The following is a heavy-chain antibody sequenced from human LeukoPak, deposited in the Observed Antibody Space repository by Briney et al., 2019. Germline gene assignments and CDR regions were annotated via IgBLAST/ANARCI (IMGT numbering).Heavy chain of an antibody. J-gene: IGHJ6*02. D-gene: IGHD3-9*01. CDR2: ISGSGGST. V-gene: IGHV3-23*01. Sequence: PGGSLRLSCAASGFTFSSYAMSWVRQAPGTGLERVSAISGSGGSTYYADSVQGRFTISRDNSKNTLYLQMNSLRAEDTAVYYCAKAPTILTGYYYYGMDVWGQGTTVTVSS. CDR3: AKAPTILTGYYYYGMDV. CDR1: GFTFSSYA.